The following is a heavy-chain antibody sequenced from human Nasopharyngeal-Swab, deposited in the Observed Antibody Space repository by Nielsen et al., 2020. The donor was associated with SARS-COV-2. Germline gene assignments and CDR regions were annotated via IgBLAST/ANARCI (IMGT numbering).Heavy chain of an antibody. Sequence: GSLRLSCTVSGVSITSQYWSWIRQPPGKGLEWIGYISHNSCTSYNPSLKSRVTMFMDTSKNQFSLRLRSVTAADTAVYYCAKEGATGWFDPWGQGTLVTVSS. CDR1: GVSITSQY. CDR3: AKEGATGWFDP. CDR2: ISHNSCT. V-gene: IGHV4-59*11. J-gene: IGHJ5*02.